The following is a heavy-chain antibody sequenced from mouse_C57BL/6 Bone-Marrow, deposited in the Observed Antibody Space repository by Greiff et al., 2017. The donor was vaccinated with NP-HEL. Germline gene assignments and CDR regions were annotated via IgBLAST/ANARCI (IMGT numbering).Heavy chain of an antibody. V-gene: IGHV5-6*01. Sequence: EVKLMESGGDLVKPGASLKLSCAASGFTFSSYGMSWVRQTPDKRLEWVATISSGGSYTYYTDSVKGQFTISRDNAKNTLYLQMSSLKSEDTAMYYCASIYYYGSSPFWYFDVWGTGTTVTVSS. CDR2: ISSGGSYT. D-gene: IGHD1-1*01. CDR1: GFTFSSYG. CDR3: ASIYYYGSSPFWYFDV. J-gene: IGHJ1*03.